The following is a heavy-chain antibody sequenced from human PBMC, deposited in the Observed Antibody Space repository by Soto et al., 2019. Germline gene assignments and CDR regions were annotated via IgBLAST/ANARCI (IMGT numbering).Heavy chain of an antibody. CDR3: ARWGDMVRGDSTMDY. CDR1: GGSFSGYY. D-gene: IGHD3-10*01. V-gene: IGHV4-34*01. J-gene: IGHJ4*02. Sequence: QVQLQQWGAGLLKPSETLSLTCAVYGGSFSGYYWSWIRQPPGTGLEWIGEINHSGSTNYNPSLKSRVTIAVDTSKNQFSLKLSSVTAADTAVYSCARWGDMVRGDSTMDYWGQGTLVTVSS. CDR2: INHSGST.